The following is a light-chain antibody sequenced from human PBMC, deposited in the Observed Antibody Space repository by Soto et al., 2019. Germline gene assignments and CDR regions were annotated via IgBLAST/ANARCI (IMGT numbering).Light chain of an antibody. CDR1: QSVLYSSNNEDY. V-gene: IGKV4-1*01. CDR3: QQYYSYPWT. Sequence: DIVMTQSPDSLAVSLGERATINCESSQSVLYSSNNEDYLAWYQQKPGHPPKLLIYWASTRESGVPDRFSGSGSGTDFTLTISSLQAEDVAVYYCQQYYSYPWTFGQGTKVEIK. CDR2: WAS. J-gene: IGKJ1*01.